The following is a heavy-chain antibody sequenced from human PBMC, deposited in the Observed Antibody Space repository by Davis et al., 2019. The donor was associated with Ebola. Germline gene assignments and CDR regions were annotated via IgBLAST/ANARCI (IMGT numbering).Heavy chain of an antibody. CDR2: ISYDGSNK. Sequence: GGSLRLSCAASGFTFSSYGMHWVRQAPGKGLEWVAVISYDGSNKYYADSVKGRFTISRDNSKNTLYLQMNSLRAEDTAVYYCAKDTGYSSSWLYEFDYWGQGTLVTVSS. V-gene: IGHV3-30*18. CDR1: GFTFSSYG. CDR3: AKDTGYSSSWLYEFDY. D-gene: IGHD6-13*01. J-gene: IGHJ4*02.